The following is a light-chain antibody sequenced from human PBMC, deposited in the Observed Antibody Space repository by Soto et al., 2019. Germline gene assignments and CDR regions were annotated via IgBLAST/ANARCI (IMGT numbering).Light chain of an antibody. Sequence: MTQSPDTLSVSPGDRVTLSCRASQSVSSNLAWYQQKPGQAPRLLIYGASARATAIPARFSGSGSGTEFTLTISSLQSEDFAVYYCQQYDNWPWTFGQGTKVDI. CDR2: GAS. V-gene: IGKV3-15*01. J-gene: IGKJ1*01. CDR1: QSVSSN. CDR3: QQYDNWPWT.